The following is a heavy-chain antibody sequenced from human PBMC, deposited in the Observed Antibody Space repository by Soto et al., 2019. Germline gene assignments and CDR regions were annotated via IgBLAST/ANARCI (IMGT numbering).Heavy chain of an antibody. CDR3: ARFYAGWGVSAIYYYYYGMDV. D-gene: IGHD3-10*01. Sequence: ASVKVSCKASGYTFTSYGISWVRQAPGQGLEWMGWVSAYNGNTNYAQKLQDRVTMTTDTSTSTAYMELRSLRSDDTAVYYCARFYAGWGVSAIYYYYYGMDVWGQGTTVTVSS. J-gene: IGHJ6*02. CDR2: VSAYNGNT. CDR1: GYTFTSYG. V-gene: IGHV1-18*01.